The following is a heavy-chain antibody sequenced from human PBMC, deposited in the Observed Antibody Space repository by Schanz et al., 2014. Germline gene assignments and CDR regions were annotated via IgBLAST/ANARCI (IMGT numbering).Heavy chain of an antibody. CDR1: GFTFSSYA. CDR2: ISGSGGST. V-gene: IGHV3-23*04. D-gene: IGHD3-10*01. J-gene: IGHJ3*02. Sequence: EVQLVESGGGLVQPGGSLRLSCAASGFTFSSYAMSWVRQAPGKGLEWVSAISGSGGSTYYADSVKGRFTISRDNAKNSLYLLMNSLRAEDTAVYYCAKGRFGELSAFDIWGQGTMXTVSP. CDR3: AKGRFGELSAFDI.